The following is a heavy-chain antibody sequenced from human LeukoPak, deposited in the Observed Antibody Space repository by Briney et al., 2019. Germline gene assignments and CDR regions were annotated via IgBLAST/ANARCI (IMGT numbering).Heavy chain of an antibody. V-gene: IGHV3-11*04. Sequence: PGGSLRLSCAASGFTFSDYYMSWVRQAPGRGLEWVSYISSSGVTIYYADSVRGRFTISRDNTKNSLYLQMNSLRAEDTAVYYCARPRYYAVDYWGQGTLVTVSS. CDR1: GFTFSDYY. D-gene: IGHD2-2*01. J-gene: IGHJ4*02. CDR2: ISSSGVTI. CDR3: ARPRYYAVDY.